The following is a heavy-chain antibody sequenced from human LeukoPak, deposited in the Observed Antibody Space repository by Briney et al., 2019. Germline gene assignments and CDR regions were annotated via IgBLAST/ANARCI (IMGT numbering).Heavy chain of an antibody. CDR2: IYHSGST. D-gene: IGHD6-19*01. CDR1: GGSIYSSGYS. Sequence: PSETLSLTCAVSGGSIYSSGYSWSWIRQPPGKGLEWIGYIYHSGSTYYSPSLKSRVTISVDRSKNQFSLKLSSVTAADTAVYYCARGFWYSSKVYWGQGTLVTVSS. J-gene: IGHJ4*02. V-gene: IGHV4-30-2*01. CDR3: ARGFWYSSKVY.